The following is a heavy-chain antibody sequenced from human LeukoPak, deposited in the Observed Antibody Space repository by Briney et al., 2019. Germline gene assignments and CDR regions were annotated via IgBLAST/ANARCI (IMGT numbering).Heavy chain of an antibody. D-gene: IGHD3-9*01. J-gene: IGHJ4*02. V-gene: IGHV4-30-2*01. CDR1: GGSISGGGYS. CDR2: IYHSGST. Sequence: SETLSLTCAVSGGSISGGGYSWSWIRQPPGKGLEWIGYIYHSGSTYYNPSLKSRVTISVDRSKNQFSLKLSSVTAADTAVYYCARIGGNYDILTGYNYYFDYWGQGTLVTVSS. CDR3: ARIGGNYDILTGYNYYFDY.